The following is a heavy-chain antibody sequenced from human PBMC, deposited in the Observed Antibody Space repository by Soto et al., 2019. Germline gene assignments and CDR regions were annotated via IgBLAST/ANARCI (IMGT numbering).Heavy chain of an antibody. CDR1: GGSISSGDYY. D-gene: IGHD6-6*01. CDR3: ARVSEQLRYYFDY. V-gene: IGHV4-30-4*01. CDR2: IYYSGST. J-gene: IGHJ4*02. Sequence: QVQLQESGPGLGKPSQTLSLTCTVSGGSISSGDYYWNWIRQAPGKGLEWIGYIYYSGSTYYNPSLKSRVTVSVDTSKNQFSLKLSSVTAADTAVYYCARVSEQLRYYFDYWGQGSLVTDSS.